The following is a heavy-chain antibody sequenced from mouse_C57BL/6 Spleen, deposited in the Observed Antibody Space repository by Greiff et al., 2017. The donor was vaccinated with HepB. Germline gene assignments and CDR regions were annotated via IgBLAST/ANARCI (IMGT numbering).Heavy chain of an antibody. CDR2: IYPGDGDT. J-gene: IGHJ1*03. Sequence: VQGVESGAELVKPGASVKISCKASGYAFSSYWMNWVKQRPGKGLEWIGQIYPGDGDTNYNGKFKGKATLTADKSSSTAYMQLSSLTSEDSAVYFCARLLLRYWYFDVWGTGTTVTVSS. V-gene: IGHV1-80*01. D-gene: IGHD1-1*01. CDR1: GYAFSSYW. CDR3: ARLLLRYWYFDV.